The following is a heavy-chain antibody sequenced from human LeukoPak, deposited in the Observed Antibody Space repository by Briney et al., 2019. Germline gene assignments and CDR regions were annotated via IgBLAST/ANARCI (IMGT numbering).Heavy chain of an antibody. CDR1: GFTFSSYA. D-gene: IGHD4-17*01. J-gene: IGHJ4*02. CDR2: ISYDGSNK. V-gene: IGHV3-30-3*01. CDR3: AKGRGVTVTTSFDY. Sequence: GGSLRLSCAASGFTFSSYAMHWVRQAPGKGLEWVAVISYDGSNKYYADSVKGRFTISRDNSKNTLYLQMNSLRAEDTAVYYCAKGRGVTVTTSFDYWGREPWSPSPQ.